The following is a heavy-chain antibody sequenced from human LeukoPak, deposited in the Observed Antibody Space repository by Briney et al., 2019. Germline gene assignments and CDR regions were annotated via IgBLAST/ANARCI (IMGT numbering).Heavy chain of an antibody. CDR3: AKNAMVKPWGSQYFQH. CDR1: GFTFSSYA. J-gene: IGHJ1*01. V-gene: IGHV3-23*01. Sequence: PGGSLRLSCAASGFTFSSYAMSWVRQAPGKGLEWVPAISGSGGSTYYADSVKGRFTISRDNSKNTLYLQMNSLRAEDTAVYYCAKNAMVKPWGSQYFQHWGQGTLVTVSS. CDR2: ISGSGGST. D-gene: IGHD3-16*01.